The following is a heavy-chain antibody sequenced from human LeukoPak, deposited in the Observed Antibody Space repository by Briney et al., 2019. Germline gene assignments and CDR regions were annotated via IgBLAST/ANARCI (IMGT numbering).Heavy chain of an antibody. Sequence: SETLSLTCTVSGGSISSYYWSWIRQPPGKGLEWIGYIYYSGSTNYNPSLKSRVTISVDTSKNQFSLKLSSVTAADTAVYYCAIRRDGYNYDFDYWGQGTLVTVSS. CDR2: IYYSGST. CDR1: GGSISSYY. D-gene: IGHD5-24*01. V-gene: IGHV4-59*01. CDR3: AIRRDGYNYDFDY. J-gene: IGHJ4*02.